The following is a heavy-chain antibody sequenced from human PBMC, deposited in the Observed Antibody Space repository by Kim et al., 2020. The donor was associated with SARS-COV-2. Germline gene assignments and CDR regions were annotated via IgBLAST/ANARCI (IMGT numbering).Heavy chain of an antibody. D-gene: IGHD3-16*01. J-gene: IGHJ6*02. V-gene: IGHV3-9*01. CDR3: AKDMNLRCYYDYVWGSYGGMDV. CDR1: GFTFDDYA. Sequence: GGSLRLSCAASGFTFDDYAMHWVRQAPGKGLEWVSGISWNSGSIGYAESVKGRFTISRDNAKNSLYLHMNSLRAEATALYYCAKDMNLRCYYDYVWGSYGGMDVWGRGTTVTVSS. CDR2: ISWNSGSI.